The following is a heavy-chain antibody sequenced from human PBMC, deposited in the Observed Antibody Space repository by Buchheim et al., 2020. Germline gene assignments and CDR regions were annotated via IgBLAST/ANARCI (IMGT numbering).Heavy chain of an antibody. J-gene: IGHJ4*02. V-gene: IGHV3-30*18. CDR1: GFTFSSYG. CDR3: AKEEEPLTVLVVYAIWGAYFDY. D-gene: IGHD2-8*02. Sequence: QVQLVESGGGVVQPGRSLRLSCAASGFTFSSYGMHWVRQAPGKGLEWVAVISYDGSNKYYADSVKGRFTISRDNSKNTLYLQMNSLRAEDTAVYYCAKEEEPLTVLVVYAIWGAYFDYWGQGTL. CDR2: ISYDGSNK.